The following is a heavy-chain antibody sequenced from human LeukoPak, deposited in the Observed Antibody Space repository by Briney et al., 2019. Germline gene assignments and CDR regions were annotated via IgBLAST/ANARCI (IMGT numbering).Heavy chain of an antibody. Sequence: ASVKVSCKASGYTFTNSYIHWVRQAPGQVLEWMGLINPDGGNTNYAQNFQGRVTLTRDMSTSTVYMELSSLRSEDTAIYYCARIRDGYNDAYDIWGQGTVVTVPS. J-gene: IGHJ3*02. CDR3: ARIRDGYNDAYDI. V-gene: IGHV1-46*01. CDR2: INPDGGNT. CDR1: GYTFTNSY. D-gene: IGHD5-24*01.